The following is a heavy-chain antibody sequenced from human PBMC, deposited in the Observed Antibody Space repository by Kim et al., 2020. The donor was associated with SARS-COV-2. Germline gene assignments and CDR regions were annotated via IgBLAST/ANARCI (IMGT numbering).Heavy chain of an antibody. D-gene: IGHD3-22*01. CDR1: GFTFSSYW. CDR3: ARDPQYPGSMYYYDSSGYYDY. V-gene: IGHV3-7*01. J-gene: IGHJ4*02. CDR2: IKQDGTEK. Sequence: GGSLRLSCAASGFTFSSYWMGWVRQAPGKGLEWVANIKQDGTEKYHVDSVKGRFTISRDNAKNSLYLQMNSLRVEDTAVYYCARDPQYPGSMYYYDSSGYYDYWGQGTLVTVSS.